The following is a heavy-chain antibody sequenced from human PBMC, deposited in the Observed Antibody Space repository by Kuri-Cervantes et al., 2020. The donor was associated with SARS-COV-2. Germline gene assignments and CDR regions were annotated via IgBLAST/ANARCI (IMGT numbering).Heavy chain of an antibody. CDR1: GFEFGTYS. V-gene: IGHV3-21*06. D-gene: IGHD1-26*01. CDR2: INSGGRYI. Sequence: GGSLRLSCAASGFEFGTYSMNWIRQAPGKGLEWVSSINSGGRYIFYADSVKGRFIISRDNAENSLYLHMNSLTADDTAVYYCAGGGGRYALWGQGTLVTVSS. J-gene: IGHJ4*02. CDR3: AGGGGRYAL.